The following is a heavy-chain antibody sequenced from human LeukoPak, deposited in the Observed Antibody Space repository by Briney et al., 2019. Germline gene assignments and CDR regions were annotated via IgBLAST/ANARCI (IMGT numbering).Heavy chain of an antibody. CDR1: GFTFSAYA. J-gene: IGHJ4*02. V-gene: IGHV3-23*01. Sequence: GGSLRLSCAASGFTFSAYAMNWVRQAPGKGLEWVSIINGGGNNTYYADSVKGRFTISRDNSKYTLSLQMNSLRAEDTAVYYCATAGIAAKGYYFDYWGQGTLVTVSS. CDR2: INGGGNNT. D-gene: IGHD6-25*01. CDR3: ATAGIAAKGYYFDY.